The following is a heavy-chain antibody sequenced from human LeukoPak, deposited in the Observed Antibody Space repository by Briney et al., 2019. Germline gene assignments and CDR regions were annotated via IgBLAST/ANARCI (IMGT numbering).Heavy chain of an antibody. CDR1: GFNFSSYA. V-gene: IGHV3-23*01. CDR3: AKDRSLVPAALNY. Sequence: PGGSLRLSCAASGFNFSSYAMTWVRQAPGKGLECVSGISGSGDTTHYADSVKGRFTISRDNSKNTLYLQMNSLRAEDTALYYCAKDRSLVPAALNYWGQGTLVTVSS. CDR2: ISGSGDTT. D-gene: IGHD2-2*01. J-gene: IGHJ4*02.